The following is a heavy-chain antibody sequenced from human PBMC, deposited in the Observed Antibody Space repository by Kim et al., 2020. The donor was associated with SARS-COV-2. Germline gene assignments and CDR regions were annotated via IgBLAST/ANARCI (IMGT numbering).Heavy chain of an antibody. V-gene: IGHV3-30*01. J-gene: IGHJ4*02. CDR3: ARGGSRTDF. Sequence: SNKYYADSVKGRFTSSRDNSKNTLYLQMNSLRAEDTAVYYCARGGSRTDFWGQGTLVTVSS. D-gene: IGHD3-16*01. CDR2: SNK.